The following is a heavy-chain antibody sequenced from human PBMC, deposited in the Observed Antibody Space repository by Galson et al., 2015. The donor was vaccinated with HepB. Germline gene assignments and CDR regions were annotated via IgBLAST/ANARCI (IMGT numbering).Heavy chain of an antibody. J-gene: IGHJ4*02. CDR3: AKNSGSSWFVPYHFDS. D-gene: IGHD6-13*01. V-gene: IGHV3-23*01. CDR1: GFGFDTHA. Sequence: SLRFSCAACGFGFDTHAMSWVRQAPGTGLESISSISGSGGSTYYAGSVQGRFTISRDNSKNTLYLQMNRLRAEDTAVYYCAKNSGSSWFVPYHFDSWGQGTLVTVSS. CDR2: ISGSGGST.